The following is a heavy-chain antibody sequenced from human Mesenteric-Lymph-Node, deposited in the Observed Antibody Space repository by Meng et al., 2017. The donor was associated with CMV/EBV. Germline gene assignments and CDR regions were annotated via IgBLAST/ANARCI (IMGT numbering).Heavy chain of an antibody. CDR2: IWYDGSNK. V-gene: IGHV3-33*06. CDR3: AKDRATEGNY. J-gene: IGHJ4*02. Sequence: GESLKISCVASGFNFSTYWLHWVRQAPGKGLEWVAVIWYDGSNKYYADSVKGRFTISRDNSKNTLYLQMNSLRSEDTAVYYCAKDRATEGNYWGQGTLVTVSS. D-gene: IGHD1-26*01. CDR1: GFNFSTYW.